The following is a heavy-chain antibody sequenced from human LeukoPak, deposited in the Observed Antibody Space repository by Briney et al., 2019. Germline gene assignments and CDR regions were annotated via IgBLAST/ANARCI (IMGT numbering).Heavy chain of an antibody. J-gene: IGHJ4*02. Sequence: TGGSLRLSCAASGFTFSNAWMSWVRQAPGKGLEWVGRIKSKTDGGTTDYAAPVKGRFTISRDDSKNTLYLQMNSLKTEDTAVYYCTTDLDIGSGPADFDYWGQGTLVTVSS. CDR3: TTDLDIGSGPADFDY. D-gene: IGHD2-2*03. CDR1: GFTFSNAW. V-gene: IGHV3-15*01. CDR2: IKSKTDGGTT.